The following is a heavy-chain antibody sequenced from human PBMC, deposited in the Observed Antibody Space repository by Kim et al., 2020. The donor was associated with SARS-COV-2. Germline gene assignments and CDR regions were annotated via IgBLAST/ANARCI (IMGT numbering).Heavy chain of an antibody. CDR3: ARVDGYCGGGSCPFWYFDL. V-gene: IGHV4-39*07. CDR1: GGSISSASYY. J-gene: IGHJ2*01. D-gene: IGHD2-15*01. Sequence: SETLSLTCTVSGGSISSASYYWGWIRQPPGKGLEWIGNIYYTGTTYYNPSLQSRVTMSVDTSKNQFSLKLSSVSAADTDTAVYYCARVDGYCGGGSCPFWYFDLWGRGTLVTVSS. CDR2: IYYTGTT.